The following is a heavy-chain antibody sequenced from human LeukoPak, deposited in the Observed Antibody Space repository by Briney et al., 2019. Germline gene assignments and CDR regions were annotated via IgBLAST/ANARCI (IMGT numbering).Heavy chain of an antibody. D-gene: IGHD3-22*01. CDR3: AREWDYYDSSGYYNWFDP. Sequence: SETLSLTCAVYGGSFSGYYWSWIRQPPGKGLEWIGETNHSGSTNYNPSLKSRVTISVDTSKNQFSLKLSSVTAADTAVYYCAREWDYYDSSGYYNWFDPWGQGTLVTVSS. V-gene: IGHV4-34*01. CDR2: TNHSGST. CDR1: GGSFSGYY. J-gene: IGHJ5*02.